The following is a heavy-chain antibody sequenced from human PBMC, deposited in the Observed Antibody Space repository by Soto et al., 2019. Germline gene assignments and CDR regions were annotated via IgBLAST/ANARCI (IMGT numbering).Heavy chain of an antibody. CDR1: GFTFSSYW. V-gene: IGHV3-74*01. D-gene: IGHD3-10*01. CDR3: ARGGRSGSSQYYFES. CDR2: INIDGSRT. Sequence: EVQLVESGGGLVQPGGSLRLSCAASGFTFSSYWMHWVRQAPGKGLVWVSRINIDGSRTTYADSVKGRFTISRDNAKNTLYLQMTSLRAEDTAVYYCARGGRSGSSQYYFESWGQGTLVTVSS. J-gene: IGHJ4*02.